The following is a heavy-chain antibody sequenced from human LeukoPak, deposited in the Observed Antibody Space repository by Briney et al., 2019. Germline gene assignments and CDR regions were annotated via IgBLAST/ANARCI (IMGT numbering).Heavy chain of an antibody. Sequence: GGSLRLSCAASGFTFDDYAMHWVRQAPGKGPEWVSGISWNSGSIGYADSVKGRFTISRDNAKNSLYLQMNSLRAEDTALYYCAKSGADGYSSSLGWFDPWGQGTLVTVSS. V-gene: IGHV3-9*01. CDR1: GFTFDDYA. CDR2: ISWNSGSI. D-gene: IGHD6-6*01. CDR3: AKSGADGYSSSLGWFDP. J-gene: IGHJ5*02.